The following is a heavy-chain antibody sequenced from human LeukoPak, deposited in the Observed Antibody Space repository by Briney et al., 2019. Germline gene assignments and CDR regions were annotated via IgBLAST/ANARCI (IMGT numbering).Heavy chain of an antibody. Sequence: SETLSLTCTVSGGSISSGGYCWSWIRQHPGKGLEWIGFIYYSGSTYYNPSLKSRVTFSVDTSKNQFSLKLSSVNAADTAVYYCARAVYDYIWGSYRFDYWGQGTLVTVSS. D-gene: IGHD3-16*02. J-gene: IGHJ4*02. CDR2: IYYSGST. CDR3: ARAVYDYIWGSYRFDY. V-gene: IGHV4-31*03. CDR1: GGSISSGGYC.